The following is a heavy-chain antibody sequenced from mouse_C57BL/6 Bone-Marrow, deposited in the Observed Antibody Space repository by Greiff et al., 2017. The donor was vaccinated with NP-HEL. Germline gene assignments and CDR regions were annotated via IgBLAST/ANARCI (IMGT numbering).Heavy chain of an antibody. V-gene: IGHV1-18*01. CDR1: GYTFTDYN. J-gene: IGHJ2*01. CDR3: ARYYYGSSHYFDY. CDR2: INPNNGGT. D-gene: IGHD1-1*01. Sequence: VQLQQSGPELVKPGASVKIPCKASGYTFTDYNMDWVKQSHGKSLEWIGDINPNNGGTIYNQKFKGKATLTVDKSSSTAYMELRSLTSEDTAVYYCARYYYGSSHYFDYWGQGTTLTVSS.